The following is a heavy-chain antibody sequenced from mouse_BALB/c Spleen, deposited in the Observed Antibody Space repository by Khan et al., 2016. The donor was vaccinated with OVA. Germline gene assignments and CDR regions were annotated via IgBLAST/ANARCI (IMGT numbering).Heavy chain of an antibody. CDR1: GYTFINYW. J-gene: IGHJ2*01. V-gene: IGHV1-7*01. CDR3: SRRSLRWDFDY. Sequence: QVQLKESGAELAKPGASVKMSCKASGYTFINYWILWVKQRPGQGLEWIGYINPSTGYTVYNQNFKDKATLTADKSSSTAYMQLSSLTSEDSAVYYCSRRSLRWDFDYWGQGTTRTVSS. CDR2: INPSTGYT. D-gene: IGHD1-1*01.